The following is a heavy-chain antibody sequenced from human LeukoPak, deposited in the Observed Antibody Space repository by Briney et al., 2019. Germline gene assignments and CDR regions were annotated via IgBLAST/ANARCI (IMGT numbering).Heavy chain of an antibody. D-gene: IGHD3-10*01. CDR2: IYPGDSEA. CDR3: ARSYGSGSYGNFDY. J-gene: IGHJ4*02. Sequence: PGESLKISCKGSGYSFTSYWIGWVRPMPGKGLEGMGIIYPGDSEARYSPSFQGQVTISADKSISTAYLQWSSLKASDTAMYYCARSYGSGSYGNFDYWGQGTLVTVSS. V-gene: IGHV5-51*01. CDR1: GYSFTSYW.